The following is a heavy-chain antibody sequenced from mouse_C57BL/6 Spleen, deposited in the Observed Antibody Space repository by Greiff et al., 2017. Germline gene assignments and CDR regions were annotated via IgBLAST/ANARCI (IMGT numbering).Heavy chain of an antibody. CDR1: GYTFTSYG. CDR3: ARGDYDYDVGY. J-gene: IGHJ2*01. CDR2: IYPRSGNT. D-gene: IGHD2-4*01. Sequence: VQLQQSGAELARPGASVTLSCKASGYTFTSYGISWVKQRTGQGLEWIGEIYPRSGNTYYNEKFKGKATLTADKSSSTAYMELRSLTSEDSAVYFCARGDYDYDVGYWGQGTTLTVSS. V-gene: IGHV1-81*01.